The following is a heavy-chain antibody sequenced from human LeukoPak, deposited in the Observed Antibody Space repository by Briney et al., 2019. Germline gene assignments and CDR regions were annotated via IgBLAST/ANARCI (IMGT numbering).Heavy chain of an antibody. CDR2: INHSGGT. CDR3: ALRGHCSGGSCFFDYFYGMDV. V-gene: IGHV4-34*01. J-gene: IGHJ6*02. CDR1: GGSISSYY. D-gene: IGHD2-15*01. Sequence: SGTLSLTCTVSGGSISSYYWSWIRQPPGKGLEWIGEINHSGGTIYNPSLKSRVSISVDTSKSQFSLRLSSVTAADTAVYYCALRGHCSGGSCFFDYFYGMDVWGQGTTVTVSS.